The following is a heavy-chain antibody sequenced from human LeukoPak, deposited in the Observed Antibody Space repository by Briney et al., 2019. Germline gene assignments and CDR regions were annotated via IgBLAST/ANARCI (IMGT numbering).Heavy chain of an antibody. D-gene: IGHD3-10*01. CDR1: GGSISRYY. J-gene: IGHJ3*02. V-gene: IGHV4-59*12. CDR2: IHYSGST. CDR3: ARDTIYYGAGSYYVAGPRDAFDI. Sequence: SETLSLTCTVSGGSISRYYWSWIRQPPGKGLEWIGNIHYSGSTNYNPSLKSRVTMSVDLSKDQFSLKLSSVTAADTAVYYCARDTIYYGAGSYYVAGPRDAFDIWGQGTMVTVSS.